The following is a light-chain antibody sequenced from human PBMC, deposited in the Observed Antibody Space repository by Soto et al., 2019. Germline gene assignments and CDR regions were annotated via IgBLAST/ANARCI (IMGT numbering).Light chain of an antibody. CDR3: QVWDSISDHFV. V-gene: IGLV3-21*02. J-gene: IGLJ1*01. CDR1: NIGSKS. CDR2: DDN. Sequence: SYELTQPHSVSVAPGQTARISCGGNNIGSKSVHWFQQKPGQAPVLVVYDDNDRPSGIPERFSGSNSGNTATLTISRVEAGDEADYYCQVWDSISDHFVFGTGTKLTVL.